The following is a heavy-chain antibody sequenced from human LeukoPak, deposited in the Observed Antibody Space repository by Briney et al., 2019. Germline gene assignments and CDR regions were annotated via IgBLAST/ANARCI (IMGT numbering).Heavy chain of an antibody. J-gene: IGHJ5*02. CDR3: ARGETPGVLDWFDP. D-gene: IGHD4-23*01. Sequence: ASVKVSCKASGYTFTSYDINWVRQATGQGLEWMGWMNPNSGNTGYAQKFQGRVTMTKNTSISTAYMELSSLRSEDTAVYYCARGETPGVLDWFDPWGQGTLVTVSS. V-gene: IGHV1-8*01. CDR1: GYTFTSYD. CDR2: MNPNSGNT.